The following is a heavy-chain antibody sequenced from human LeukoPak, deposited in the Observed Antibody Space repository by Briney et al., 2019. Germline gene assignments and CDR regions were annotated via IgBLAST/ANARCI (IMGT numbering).Heavy chain of an antibody. CDR2: IYSGGST. CDR1: GGSISSGGYY. CDR3: ASYGSAAAGTFDY. D-gene: IGHD6-13*01. V-gene: IGHV3-66*01. Sequence: ETLSLTCTVSGGSISSGGYYWSWVRQAPGKGLEWVSVIYSGGSTYYADSVKGRFTISRDNSKNTLYLQMNSLRAEDTAVYYCASYGSAAAGTFDYWGQGTLVTVSS. J-gene: IGHJ4*02.